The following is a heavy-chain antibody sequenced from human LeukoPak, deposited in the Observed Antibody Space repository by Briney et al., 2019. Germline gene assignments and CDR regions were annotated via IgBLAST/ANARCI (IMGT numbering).Heavy chain of an antibody. V-gene: IGHV4-59*01. CDR1: VASTSAYY. D-gene: IGHD1-26*01. J-gene: IGHJ3*01. CDR2: SYSGGNA. CDR3: AHSKRGGGYYINAFAV. Sequence: NPSETLSLTCTVSVASTSAYYWSWIRQPPGKGLEWIGYSYSGGNANYNPSLKSRVTISIDTSENQFSLRLTSVTAADTAVYFCAHSKRGGGYYINAFAVWGQGALVTISS.